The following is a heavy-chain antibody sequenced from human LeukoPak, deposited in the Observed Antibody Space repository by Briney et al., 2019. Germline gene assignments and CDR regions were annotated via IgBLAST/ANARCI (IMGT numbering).Heavy chain of an antibody. V-gene: IGHV3-7*04. CDR2: INQDGSEK. Sequence: GGSLRLSCAASGFTFSSYWMSWVRQVPGKGLEWVANINQDGSEKYYVDSVKGRFTISRDNAENSLYLQMNSLRAEDTAVYYCARAIVGATRFDYWGQGTLVTVSS. CDR1: GFTFSSYW. CDR3: ARAIVGATRFDY. D-gene: IGHD1-26*01. J-gene: IGHJ4*02.